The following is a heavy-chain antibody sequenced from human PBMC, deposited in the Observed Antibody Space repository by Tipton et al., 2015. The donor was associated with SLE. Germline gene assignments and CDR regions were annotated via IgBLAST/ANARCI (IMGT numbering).Heavy chain of an antibody. D-gene: IGHD6-6*01. J-gene: IGHJ4*02. V-gene: IGHV4-34*01. CDR3: ARDGQLVGADFDY. CDR2: INHSGST. Sequence: TLSLTCTVSGGSISSYYWSWIRQPPGKGLEWIGEINHSGSTNYNPSLKSRVTISVDTSKNQFSLKLSSVTAADTAVYYCARDGQLVGADFDYWGQGTLVTVSS. CDR1: GGSISSYY.